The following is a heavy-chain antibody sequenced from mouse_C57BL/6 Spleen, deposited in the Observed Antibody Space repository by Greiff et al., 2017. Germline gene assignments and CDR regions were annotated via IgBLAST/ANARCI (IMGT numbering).Heavy chain of an antibody. CDR2: ISDGGSYT. D-gene: IGHD1-1*01. CDR3: ARDPYGSSYYAMDY. V-gene: IGHV5-4*01. Sequence: EVQLVESGGGLVKPGGSLKLSCAASGFTFSSYAMSWVRQTPEKRLEWVATISDGGSYTYYPDNVKGRFTISRDNAKNNLYLQMSHLKSEDTAMYYCARDPYGSSYYAMDYWGQGTSVTVSP. J-gene: IGHJ4*01. CDR1: GFTFSSYA.